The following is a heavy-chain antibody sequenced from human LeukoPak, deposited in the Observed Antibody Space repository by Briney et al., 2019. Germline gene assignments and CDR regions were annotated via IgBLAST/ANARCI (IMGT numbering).Heavy chain of an antibody. J-gene: IGHJ4*02. V-gene: IGHV4-61*01. CDR1: GGSVSSGSYY. Sequence: PSKTLSLTCTVSGGSVSSGSYYWSWIRQPPGKGLEWIGYIYYSGSTNYNPSLKSRVTISVDTSKNQFSLKLSSVTAADTAVYYCARSKFSYYYDSSGYYYDYWGQGTLVTVSS. CDR3: ARSKFSYYYDSSGYYYDY. CDR2: IYYSGST. D-gene: IGHD3-22*01.